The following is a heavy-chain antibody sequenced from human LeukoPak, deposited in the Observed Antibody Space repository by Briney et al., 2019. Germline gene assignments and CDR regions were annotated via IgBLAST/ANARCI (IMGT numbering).Heavy chain of an antibody. CDR1: GFTFSSYA. Sequence: GGSLRLSCAASGFTFSSYAMSWVRQAPGKGLEWVSAISGSGGSTYYADSVKGRFTISRDNSKNTLYLQMNSLRAEDTAVYYCAKGADIVVVVAAGADDYWGQGTLVIVSS. D-gene: IGHD2-15*01. CDR2: ISGSGGST. CDR3: AKGADIVVVVAAGADDY. J-gene: IGHJ4*02. V-gene: IGHV3-23*01.